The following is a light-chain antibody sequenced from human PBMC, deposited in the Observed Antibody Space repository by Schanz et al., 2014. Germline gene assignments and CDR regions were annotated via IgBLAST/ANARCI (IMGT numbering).Light chain of an antibody. CDR3: SSYTSTSTLI. Sequence: QSALTQPASVSGSPGQSITISCTGTSSDIGGYNYASWYQQHPGKAPKLMIYDVNKRPSGVPDRFSGSKSGNTASLTISGLQAEDEADYYCSSYTSTSTLIFGGGTKLTVL. CDR1: SSDIGGYNY. CDR2: DVN. V-gene: IGLV2-14*01. J-gene: IGLJ2*01.